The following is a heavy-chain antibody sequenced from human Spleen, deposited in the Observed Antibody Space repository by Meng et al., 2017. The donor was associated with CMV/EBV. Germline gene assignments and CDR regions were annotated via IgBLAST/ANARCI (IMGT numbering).Heavy chain of an antibody. D-gene: IGHD5-24*01. Sequence: GGSLRLSCAASGFTFSSYDMHWVRQAPGKGLEWVTFIRDDGTNKYYIDSVKGRFTISRDDSQNTLFLQMNSLTPEDTAVYYCAKESPPMAAKNAVDSWGQGTLVTVSS. V-gene: IGHV3-30*02. J-gene: IGHJ4*02. CDR1: GFTFSSYD. CDR2: IRDDGTNK. CDR3: AKESPPMAAKNAVDS.